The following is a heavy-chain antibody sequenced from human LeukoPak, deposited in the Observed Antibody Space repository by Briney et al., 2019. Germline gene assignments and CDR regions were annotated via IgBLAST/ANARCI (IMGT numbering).Heavy chain of an antibody. CDR3: ARGKDSGDYTYIFDY. D-gene: IGHD4-17*01. Sequence: GGSLRLFCAASGFTFRSYWIHWVCQVPGRGLVWVSRISSDGSTTNYADSVKGRFTISRDNVKNTLYLQLSSLRAEDTAVYYCARGKDSGDYTYIFDYWGQGSLVTVSS. CDR1: GFTFRSYW. V-gene: IGHV3-74*01. J-gene: IGHJ4*02. CDR2: ISSDGSTT.